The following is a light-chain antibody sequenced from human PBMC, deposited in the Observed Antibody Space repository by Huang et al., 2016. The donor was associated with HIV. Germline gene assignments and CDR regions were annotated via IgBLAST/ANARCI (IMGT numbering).Light chain of an antibody. CDR3: QQYHNWPYT. V-gene: IGKV3-15*01. Sequence: EIIMTQSPATLSLSPGEGASLSCRANQSVATNLAWYLHRPGQSPRSLIFGASTRASVLPGRFSGSGSGTQFTLTVSGLQSEDFAVYYCQQYHNWPYTFGQGTKLEI. J-gene: IGKJ2*01. CDR2: GAS. CDR1: QSVATN.